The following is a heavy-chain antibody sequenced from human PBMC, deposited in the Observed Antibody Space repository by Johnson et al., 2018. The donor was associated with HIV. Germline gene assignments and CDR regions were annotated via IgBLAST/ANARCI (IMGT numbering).Heavy chain of an antibody. CDR3: ARDGESQQLPLGDAFDV. D-gene: IGHD6-13*01. CDR1: GFTFSNFA. CDR2: ISGSGVST. V-gene: IGHV3-23*04. Sequence: VHLVESGGGLVQPGGSLRLSCAASGFTFSNFAMNWVRQAPGKGLEWVSVISGSGVSTYYADSVKGRFTISRDNAKNSLYLQMNSLRAEDTALYYCARDGESQQLPLGDAFDVWGQGTMVIVSS. J-gene: IGHJ3*01.